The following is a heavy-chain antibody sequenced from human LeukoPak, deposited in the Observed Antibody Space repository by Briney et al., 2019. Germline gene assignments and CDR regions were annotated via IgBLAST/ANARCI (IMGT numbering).Heavy chain of an antibody. CDR1: GFTFSSYW. CDR3: ARGLRYSGYSTDY. V-gene: IGHV3-74*01. J-gene: IGHJ4*02. CDR2: IKSDGST. D-gene: IGHD5-12*01. Sequence: GGSLRLSCEASGFTFSSYWMHWVRQAPGKGLVWVSLIKSDGSTNYADSVKGRFTISRDNAKNSLYLQMNSLRAEDTAAYYCARGLRYSGYSTDYWGQGTLVTVSS.